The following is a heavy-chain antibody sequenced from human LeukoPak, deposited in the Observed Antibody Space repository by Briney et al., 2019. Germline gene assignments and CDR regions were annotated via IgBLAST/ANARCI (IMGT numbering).Heavy chain of an antibody. CDR3: ARDRVPARPKIFDY. D-gene: IGHD2-2*01. CDR2: INPNSGGT. Sequence: ASVKVSCKASGYTFTGYYMHWVRQAPGQGLEWMGWINPNSGGTNYAQKFQGRVTMTRDTSISIAYMELSRLRSDDTAVYYCARDRVPARPKIFDYWGQGTLVTVSS. V-gene: IGHV1-2*02. J-gene: IGHJ4*02. CDR1: GYTFTGYY.